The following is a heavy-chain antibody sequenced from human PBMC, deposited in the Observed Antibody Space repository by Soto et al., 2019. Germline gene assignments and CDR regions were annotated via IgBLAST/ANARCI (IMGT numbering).Heavy chain of an antibody. CDR3: AGERGEAFDI. J-gene: IGHJ3*02. CDR2: ISGSGTST. CDR1: GFSFSDYY. Sequence: VQLVESGGGLVKPGGSLRLSCAASGFSFSDYYMTWIRQAPGKGLEWLSYISGSGTSTVYADSVKGRFTISRDNAKNSLYLQINSLRDEDTAVYYCAGERGEAFDIWGQGTMLIVSS. D-gene: IGHD3-16*01. V-gene: IGHV3-11*01.